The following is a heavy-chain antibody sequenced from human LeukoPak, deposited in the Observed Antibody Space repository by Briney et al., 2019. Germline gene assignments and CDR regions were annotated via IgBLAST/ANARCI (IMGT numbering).Heavy chain of an antibody. V-gene: IGHV1-46*01. CDR2: INPSGGST. D-gene: IGHD6-13*01. Sequence: VASVKVSCKASGYTFPSYYMHWVRQAPGQGLEWMGIINPSGGSTSYAQKFQGRVTMTRDTSTRAVYMELSSLRSEDTAVCYCAVISSSSWRDYWGQETLVTDSS. CDR3: AVISSSSWRDY. CDR1: GYTFPSYY. J-gene: IGHJ4*02.